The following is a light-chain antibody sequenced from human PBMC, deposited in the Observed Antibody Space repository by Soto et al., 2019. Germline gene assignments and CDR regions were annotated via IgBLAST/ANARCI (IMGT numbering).Light chain of an antibody. V-gene: IGLV2-14*01. CDR2: DVS. CDR1: SSDIGGYNS. Sequence: QSVLTQPASVSGSPGQSITISCTGTSSDIGGYNSVSWYQQHPGKAPKLLIFDVSYRPSGVSNRFSGSNSDNTASLTISGLQAEDEADYYCSSYRSTFTLVFGGGTQLTVL. CDR3: SSYRSTFTLV. J-gene: IGLJ2*01.